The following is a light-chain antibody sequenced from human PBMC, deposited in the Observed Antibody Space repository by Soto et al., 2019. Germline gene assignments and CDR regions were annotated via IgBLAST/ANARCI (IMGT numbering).Light chain of an antibody. Sequence: EFVLTQSPGTLSLSPGERATLSCRASQTVRNNYLAWYQQKPGQAPRLLIYDASSRATGIPDRFSGGGSGTDFTLTISRLEPEDFAVYYCQQYDHPPYTFGQGTKLEIK. V-gene: IGKV3-20*01. CDR1: QTVRNNY. CDR2: DAS. CDR3: QQYDHPPYT. J-gene: IGKJ2*01.